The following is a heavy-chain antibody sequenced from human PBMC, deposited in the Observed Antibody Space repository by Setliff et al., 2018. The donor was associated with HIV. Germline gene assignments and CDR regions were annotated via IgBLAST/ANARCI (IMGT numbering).Heavy chain of an antibody. Sequence: PSETLSLTCTVSGGSISSAGYYWSWIRQHPGTGLEWIGYIYYSGTTHYNPSLKSRVAMSVDTSKNQFSLDLTSVTPADTAVYYCARLRVSSSSQTFDHWGQGILVTVSS. CDR3: ARLRVSSSSQTFDH. CDR2: IYYSGTT. V-gene: IGHV4-61*08. D-gene: IGHD6-6*01. J-gene: IGHJ4*02. CDR1: GGSISSAGYY.